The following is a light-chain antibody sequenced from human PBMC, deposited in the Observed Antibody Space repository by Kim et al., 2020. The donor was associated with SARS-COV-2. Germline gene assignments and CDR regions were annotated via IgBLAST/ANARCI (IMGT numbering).Light chain of an antibody. CDR3: QAWDSSTAV. Sequence: SVSPGQTARITCSGRNFGDKYVCWYQQKPGRSPVLLIYQDTKRPSGIPERFSGSNSGDTATLTISGTQAMDEADYYCQAWDSSTAVFGGGTQLTVL. V-gene: IGLV3-1*01. CDR1: NFGDKY. CDR2: QDT. J-gene: IGLJ2*01.